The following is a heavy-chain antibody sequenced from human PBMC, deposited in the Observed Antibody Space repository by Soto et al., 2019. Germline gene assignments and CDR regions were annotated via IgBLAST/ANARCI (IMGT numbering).Heavy chain of an antibody. Sequence: GGSLRLSCAASGFTFSSYAMSWVRQAPGKGLEWVSAISGSGGSTYYADSVKGRFTISRDNSKNTLYLQMNSLRAEDTAVYYCAKGVVVVVAATDDAFDIWGQGTMVTVSS. CDR1: GFTFSSYA. J-gene: IGHJ3*02. D-gene: IGHD2-15*01. CDR2: ISGSGGST. CDR3: AKGVVVVVAATDDAFDI. V-gene: IGHV3-23*01.